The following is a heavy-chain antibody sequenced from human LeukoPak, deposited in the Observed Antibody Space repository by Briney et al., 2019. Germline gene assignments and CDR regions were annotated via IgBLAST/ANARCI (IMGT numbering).Heavy chain of an antibody. V-gene: IGHV4-30-4*08. J-gene: IGHJ4*02. CDR2: IYYSGST. D-gene: IGHD4-17*01. Sequence: SQTLSLTCTVSGVSISSGDYYWRWIRQPPGKGLEWIGYIYYSGSTYYNPSLKSRVTISVDTSKNPFSLKLSSVTAADTAVYYCARHDYGDRDYWGQGTLVTVSS. CDR1: GVSISSGDYY. CDR3: ARHDYGDRDY.